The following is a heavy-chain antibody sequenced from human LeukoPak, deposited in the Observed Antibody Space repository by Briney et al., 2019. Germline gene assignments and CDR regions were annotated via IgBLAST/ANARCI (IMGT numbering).Heavy chain of an antibody. CDR2: IYYSGTT. D-gene: IGHD4-11*01. V-gene: IGHV4-39*02. CDR3: AVLTTVIQYFDY. CDR1: GVSISGSSYY. J-gene: IGHJ4*02. Sequence: SETLYLTCTVSGVSISGSSYYWAWIRQPPGKGLEWIGSIYYSGTTYYNPSLKSRVTISVDTSKNHFSLKLSSVTAADAAVYYCAVLTTVIQYFDYWGQGTLVTVSS.